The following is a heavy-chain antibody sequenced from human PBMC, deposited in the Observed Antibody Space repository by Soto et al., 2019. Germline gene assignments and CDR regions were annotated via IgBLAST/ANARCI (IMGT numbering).Heavy chain of an antibody. V-gene: IGHV4-31*03. J-gene: IGHJ6*02. CDR3: ARWGASYYYGMDV. Sequence: QVQLQESGPGLVKPSQTLSLTCTVSGGSISSGGYYWRWIRQHPGKGLEWIGYIYYSGSTYYNPSLKSRVTISVDTSKNQFSLKLSSVTAADTAVYYCARWGASYYYGMDVWGQGTTVTVSS. CDR2: IYYSGST. D-gene: IGHD1-26*01. CDR1: GGSISSGGYY.